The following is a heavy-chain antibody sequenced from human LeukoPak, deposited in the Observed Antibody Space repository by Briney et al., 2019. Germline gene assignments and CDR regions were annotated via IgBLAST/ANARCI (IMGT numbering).Heavy chain of an antibody. CDR1: GFTFSSYW. CDR2: IKQDGSEK. Sequence: GGSLRLSCAASGFTFSSYWMSWVRQAPGKGLEGVANIKQDGSEKYYVDSVKGRFTISRDNAKNSLYLQMNSLRAEDTAVYYCARARIVGATTAYFDYWGQGTLVTVSS. V-gene: IGHV3-7*01. CDR3: ARARIVGATTAYFDY. D-gene: IGHD1-26*01. J-gene: IGHJ4*02.